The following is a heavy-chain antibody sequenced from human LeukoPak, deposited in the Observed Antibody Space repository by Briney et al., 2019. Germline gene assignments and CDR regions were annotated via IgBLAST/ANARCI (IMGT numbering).Heavy chain of an antibody. CDR2: IKQDGSEK. V-gene: IGHV3-7*01. Sequence: PGGSLRLSCAASGFTFSSYWMSWVRQAPGKGPEWVANIKQDGSEKYYVDSVKGRFTISRDNAKNSLYLQMNSLRAEDTAVYYCARLPFRQWLDYWGQGTLVTVSS. CDR3: ARLPFRQWLDY. J-gene: IGHJ4*02. D-gene: IGHD3-22*01. CDR1: GFTFSSYW.